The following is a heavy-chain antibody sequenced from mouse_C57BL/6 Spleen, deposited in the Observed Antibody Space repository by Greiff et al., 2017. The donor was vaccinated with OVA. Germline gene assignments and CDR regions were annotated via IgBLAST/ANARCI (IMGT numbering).Heavy chain of an antibody. D-gene: IGHD1-1*01. CDR1: GYTFTSYW. Sequence: QVQLQQPGAELVRPGSSVKLSCKASGYTFTSYWMPWVKQRPIQGLEWIGNIDPSDSETHYNQKFKDKATLTVDKSSSTAYMQLSSLTSEDSAVYYCAISVYDYGSSYVRWHFDAWGTGTPATVPS. J-gene: IGHJ1*03. V-gene: IGHV1-52*01. CDR2: IDPSDSET. CDR3: AISVYDYGSSYVRWHFDA.